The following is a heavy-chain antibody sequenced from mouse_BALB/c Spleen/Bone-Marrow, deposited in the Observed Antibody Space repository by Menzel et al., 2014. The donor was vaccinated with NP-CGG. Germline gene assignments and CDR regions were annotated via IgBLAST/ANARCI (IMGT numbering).Heavy chain of an antibody. CDR2: IWSDGST. J-gene: IGHJ3*01. D-gene: IGHD2-3*01. CDR3: ARRDGYLFAY. Sequence: VKLMESGPGLVQPSLSLSITCTVSGFFLTSYGVHWVRQSPGKGLEWLGVIWSDGSTDYNAAFISRLNISKDNSKSQIFFKMNSLQPNDTAIYFCARRDGYLFAYWGQGTLVTVSA. CDR1: GFFLTSYG. V-gene: IGHV2-2*02.